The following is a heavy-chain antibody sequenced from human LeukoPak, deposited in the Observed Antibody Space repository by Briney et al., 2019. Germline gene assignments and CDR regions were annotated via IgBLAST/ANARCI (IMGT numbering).Heavy chain of an antibody. CDR1: GFTFSSYS. Sequence: GGSLRLSCAASGFTFSSYSMNWVRQPPGKGLEWIGEIYHSGSTSYNPSLKSRVTISADKSISTAYLQWSSLKASDTAMYYCARRRDLYSGSYYPFDYWGQGTLVTVSS. J-gene: IGHJ4*02. CDR2: IYHSGST. CDR3: ARRRDLYSGSYYPFDY. V-gene: IGHV5-51*01. D-gene: IGHD1-26*01.